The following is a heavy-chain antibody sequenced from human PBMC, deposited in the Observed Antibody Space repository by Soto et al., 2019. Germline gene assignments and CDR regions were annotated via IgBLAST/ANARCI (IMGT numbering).Heavy chain of an antibody. D-gene: IGHD2-15*01. CDR1: GFSRSTHGVG. CDR3: AHAMLYCTGGSCGTWFDS. CDR2: IYWDDDK. V-gene: IGHV2-5*02. J-gene: IGHJ5*01. Sequence: QITLKESGPTLVKPTQTLTLTCTFSGFSRSTHGVGVGWVRQPAGQALEWLALIYWDDDKRYSASLNSRLTITKNTAKNQVVLTMTNMDPVDTATYYCAHAMLYCTGGSCGTWFDSWGQGTLVTVSS.